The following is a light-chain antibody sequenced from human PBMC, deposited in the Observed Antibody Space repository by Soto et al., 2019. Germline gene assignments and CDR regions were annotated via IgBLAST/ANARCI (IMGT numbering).Light chain of an antibody. V-gene: IGKV3-11*01. CDR2: DAS. CDR1: QSISTY. CDR3: QQRSNWPRST. J-gene: IGKJ5*01. Sequence: VLTQSPVTLSLSPGERATLSCRASQSISTYVAWYQQKPGQAPRLLIYDASNRATGIPARFSGSGSGTDFTLTISSLEPEDFAVYYCQQRSNWPRSTFGQGTRLEIK.